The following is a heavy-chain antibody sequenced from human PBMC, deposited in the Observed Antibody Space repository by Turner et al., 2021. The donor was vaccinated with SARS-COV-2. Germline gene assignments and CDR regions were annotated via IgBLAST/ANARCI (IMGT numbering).Heavy chain of an antibody. CDR3: ARGYSSGWYQRGAFDI. J-gene: IGHJ3*02. D-gene: IGHD6-19*01. CDR2: IDLDASHT. V-gene: IGHV3-7*03. CDR1: GFIFGTYW. Sequence: EVQVLKSGGGLCQPGGSLRLTGSAAGFIFGTYWMAWVRQAPGKGLEWVAHIDLDASHTPYVDSVKGRFTISRDNSKNTLYRQMNSLRAEDTAVYYCARGYSSGWYQRGAFDIWGQGTMVTVSS.